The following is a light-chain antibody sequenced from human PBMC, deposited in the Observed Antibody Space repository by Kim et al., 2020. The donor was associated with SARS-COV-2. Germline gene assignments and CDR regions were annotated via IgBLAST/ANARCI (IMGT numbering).Light chain of an antibody. Sequence: TATPTCPENSNNGCDQGAAWLQQHHGHTPNLLSYRNNNRPSGISEGLAASRSENTASLTITGLQPEDEADYYCSAWDSGLSAWVFGGGTQLTVL. CDR1: SNNGCDQG. CDR2: RNN. CDR3: SAWDSGLSAWV. J-gene: IGLJ3*02. V-gene: IGLV10-54*01.